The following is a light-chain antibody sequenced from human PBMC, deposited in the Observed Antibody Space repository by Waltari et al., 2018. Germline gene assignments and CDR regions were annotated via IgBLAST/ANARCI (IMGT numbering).Light chain of an antibody. CDR2: RAS. CDR1: QSVLYSSNNKNY. Sequence: DIVMTQSPDSLAVSLGERATINCKSSQSVLYSSNNKNYLAWYQQKPGQPPKLLIYRASTRESGVPDRFSGSGSGTDFTPTISSLQAEDVAVYYCQQYYSTPLTFGQGTKVEIK. CDR3: QQYYSTPLT. V-gene: IGKV4-1*01. J-gene: IGKJ1*01.